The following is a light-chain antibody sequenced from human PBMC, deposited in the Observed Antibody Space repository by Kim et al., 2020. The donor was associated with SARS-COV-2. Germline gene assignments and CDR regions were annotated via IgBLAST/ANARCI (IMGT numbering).Light chain of an antibody. V-gene: IGKV2-28*01. J-gene: IGKJ4*01. CDR2: FGS. Sequence: PASISCRYSHGLLHSDGYIFLVWFLQQPGQSQEVLVYFGSERANGVADRFSGSVSGTDVTVKIRGVGGECVGVYYCMKALQTPLTLGRGTKVDIK. CDR3: MKALQTPLT. CDR1: HGLLHSDGYIF.